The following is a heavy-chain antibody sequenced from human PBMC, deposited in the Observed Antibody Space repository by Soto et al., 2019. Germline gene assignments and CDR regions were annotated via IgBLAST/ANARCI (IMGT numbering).Heavy chain of an antibody. D-gene: IGHD3-16*01. J-gene: IGHJ6*02. CDR2: IDPSDSYT. CDR1: GYSFTSYW. CDR3: ASRVRGSGHKRYYYGMDV. Sequence: PGESLKISCKGSGYSFTSYWISWVRQMPGKGREWMGRIDPSDSYTNYSPSFQSHVTISADKSISTAYLQCSSLKASDTAIYYCASRVRGSGHKRYYYGMDVWGQGTTVTVSS. V-gene: IGHV5-10-1*01.